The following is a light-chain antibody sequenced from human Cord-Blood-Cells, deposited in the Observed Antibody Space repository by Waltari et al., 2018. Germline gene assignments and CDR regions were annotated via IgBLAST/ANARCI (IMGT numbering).Light chain of an antibody. J-gene: IGKJ4*01. CDR1: QSVSSY. V-gene: IGKV3-11*01. CDR3: QQRSNWPLN. CDR2: DAS. Sequence: EIVLTQSPATLSLSPGERATLSCRASQSVSSYLAWYQQKPGQAPRLLNYDASNRATGIPARFSGSGSGTDFTLTISSLEPEDFAVYYCQQRSNWPLNFGGGTKVGIK.